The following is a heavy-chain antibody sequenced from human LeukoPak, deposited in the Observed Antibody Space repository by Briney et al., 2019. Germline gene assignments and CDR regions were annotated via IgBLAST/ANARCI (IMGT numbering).Heavy chain of an antibody. Sequence: GGSLRLSCAASGFTFRNYAMSWVRPAPGKGLEWVSAIGGRGDSTYYADSVKGRFTISRDNSKNMLYLQMNSLRAEDTAVYYCAKAGHIGWDYFDYWGQGTLVTVSS. CDR2: IGGRGDST. CDR1: GFTFRNYA. CDR3: AKAGHIGWDYFDY. V-gene: IGHV3-23*01. D-gene: IGHD3-16*01. J-gene: IGHJ4*02.